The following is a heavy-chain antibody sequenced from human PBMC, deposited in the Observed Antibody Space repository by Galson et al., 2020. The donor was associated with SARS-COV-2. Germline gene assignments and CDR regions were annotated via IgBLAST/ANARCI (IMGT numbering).Heavy chain of an antibody. CDR3: ARVARGNYYMDV. V-gene: IGHV4-61*05. CDR2: MYYSGSS. CDR1: GGSISSSSYY. J-gene: IGHJ6*03. Sequence: SETLSLTCTVSGGSISSSSYYWGWIRQPPGKGLEWIGHMYYSGSSNYSPSLKSRVTISIDASKNQFSLHLSSVTAADTAEYYCARVARGNYYMDVWGKGTTVTVSS. D-gene: IGHD3-10*01.